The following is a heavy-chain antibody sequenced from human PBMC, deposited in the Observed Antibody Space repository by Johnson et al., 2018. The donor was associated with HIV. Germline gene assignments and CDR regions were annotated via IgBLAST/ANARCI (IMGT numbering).Heavy chain of an antibody. CDR2: VSYDGSNK. V-gene: IGHV3-30*03. CDR3: ARGIAVGNWVEI. CDR1: GFTFSSYG. J-gene: IGHJ3*02. D-gene: IGHD6-19*01. Sequence: QVQLVESGGGVVQPGRSLRLSCVASGFTFSSYGMHWVRQAPGKGLEWVAIVSYDGSNKYYADSVKGRFTISRDNSKNTLYLQMNSLRAEDTAVYYCARGIAVGNWVEIWGQGTMVTVSS.